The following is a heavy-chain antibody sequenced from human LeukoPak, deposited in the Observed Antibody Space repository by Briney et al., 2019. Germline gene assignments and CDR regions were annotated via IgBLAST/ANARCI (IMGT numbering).Heavy chain of an antibody. V-gene: IGHV3-66*04. Sequence: GGSLRLSCAASGFTVSSNYMSWVRQAPGKGLEWVSVIYSDGNTYYADSVKGRFTISRDNSKNTVYLQMNSLRAEDTAVYYCATPSGGYWGRGTLVTVSS. J-gene: IGHJ4*02. CDR3: ATPSGGY. CDR1: GFTVSSNY. D-gene: IGHD6-25*01. CDR2: IYSDGNT.